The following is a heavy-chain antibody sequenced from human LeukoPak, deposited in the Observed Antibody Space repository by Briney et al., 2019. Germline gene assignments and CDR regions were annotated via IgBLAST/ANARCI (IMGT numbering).Heavy chain of an antibody. CDR2: INHSGST. J-gene: IGHJ4*02. V-gene: IGHV4-34*01. CDR3: ARASSRSGSGSYYPLDY. CDR1: GGSFSGYY. D-gene: IGHD3-10*01. Sequence: PSETLSLTCAVYGGSFSGYYWSWIRQPPGKGLEWIGEINHSGSTNYNPSLKSRVTISVDTSKNQFSLKLSSVTAADTAVYYCARASSRSGSGSYYPLDYWGQGTLVTVSS.